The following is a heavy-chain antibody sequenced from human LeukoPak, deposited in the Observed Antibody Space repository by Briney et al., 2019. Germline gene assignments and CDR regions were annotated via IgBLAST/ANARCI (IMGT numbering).Heavy chain of an antibody. Sequence: SQTLSLTCAVYGGSFRGYYWRGLPQPPGKRLEWNGEITHSGSTNYNPSLKSRVTISVDTSKDQFSLKLSSVTAADTAVYYCARGPRTQYSSSWRKFDYWGQGTLVTVSS. CDR2: ITHSGST. CDR3: ARGPRTQYSSSWRKFDY. D-gene: IGHD6-13*01. J-gene: IGHJ4*02. CDR1: GGSFRGYY. V-gene: IGHV4-34*01.